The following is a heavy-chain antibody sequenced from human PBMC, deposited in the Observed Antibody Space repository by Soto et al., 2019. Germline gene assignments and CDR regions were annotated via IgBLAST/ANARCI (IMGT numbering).Heavy chain of an antibody. CDR2: LYYSGST. Sequence: QLQLQESGPGLVKPSETLSLTCTVSGGSISSSSYYWGWIRQPPGKGLEWFGSLYYSGSTYYNPSLNSRVTISVDSSKNQFSLKLSSVTAADTAVYYCARQQYSYYYMDVWGKGTTFTVSS. V-gene: IGHV4-39*01. CDR3: ARQQYSYYYMDV. J-gene: IGHJ6*03. CDR1: GGSISSSSYY.